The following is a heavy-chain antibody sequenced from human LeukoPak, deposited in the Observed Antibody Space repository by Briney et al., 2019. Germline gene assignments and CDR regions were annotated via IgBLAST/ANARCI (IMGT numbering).Heavy chain of an antibody. CDR2: IYYRVST. Sequence: SETLSLTCIVSGGSITSYYWSWIRQPPGKGLEWIGNIYYRVSTNYNLSLNSRVIMSVDTTNNQFSLRLSSVTAADTAIYYCARVGDGYNYFPYYYMDFWGKGTTVIVSS. V-gene: IGHV4-59*01. J-gene: IGHJ6*03. CDR1: GGSITSYY. CDR3: ARVGDGYNYFPYYYMDF. D-gene: IGHD5-24*01.